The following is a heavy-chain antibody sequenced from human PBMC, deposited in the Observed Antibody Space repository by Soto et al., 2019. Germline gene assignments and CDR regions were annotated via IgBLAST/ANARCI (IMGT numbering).Heavy chain of an antibody. Sequence: AASVKVSCKASGGTFSSYAISWVRQAPGQRLEWMGGIIPIFGTANYAQKFQGRVTITADESTSTAYMELSSLRSEDTAVYYCARRGYSTGTTPRYYYGMDVWGQGTTVTVSS. V-gene: IGHV1-69*13. CDR2: IIPIFGTA. CDR3: ARRGYSTGTTPRYYYGMDV. J-gene: IGHJ6*02. D-gene: IGHD1-7*01. CDR1: GGTFSSYA.